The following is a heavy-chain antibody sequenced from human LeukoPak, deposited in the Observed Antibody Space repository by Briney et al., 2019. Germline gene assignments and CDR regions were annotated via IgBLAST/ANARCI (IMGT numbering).Heavy chain of an antibody. J-gene: IGHJ4*02. CDR2: ISGSGGNT. CDR1: GFTFSNCA. D-gene: IGHD3-22*01. V-gene: IGHV3-23*01. CDR3: ARAAYDSSGYLTL. Sequence: PGGSLRLSCAASGFTFSNCAMSWVRQAPGKGLEWVSAISGSGGNTYYADSARGRFTISRDNSKNTLYLQMNSLRAEDTAVYYCARAAYDSSGYLTLWGQGTLVAVSS.